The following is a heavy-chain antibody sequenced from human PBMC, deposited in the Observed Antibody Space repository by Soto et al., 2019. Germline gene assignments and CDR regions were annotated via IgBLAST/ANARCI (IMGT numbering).Heavy chain of an antibody. Sequence: QLHLVQSGAVVKKPGASVTVSCSASGYPVTAYYMHWVRQAPGRGLEWMGGINPATGAAKYTQTSRGRVTMARDTSTSTVFMELGGLTSEDTAWFSCARGGGVGVAGSAAFDMWGQGTLVTVSS. CDR1: GYPVTAYY. CDR3: ARGGGVGVAGSAAFDM. V-gene: IGHV1-2*02. D-gene: IGHD3-3*01. J-gene: IGHJ3*02. CDR2: INPATGAA.